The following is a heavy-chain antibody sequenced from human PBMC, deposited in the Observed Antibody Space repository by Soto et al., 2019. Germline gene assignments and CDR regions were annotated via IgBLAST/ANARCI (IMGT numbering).Heavy chain of an antibody. V-gene: IGHV1-8*01. CDR2: MNPNSGNT. Sequence: GASVKVSCTASGYTFTSYDINWVRQATGQGLEWMGWMNPNSGNTGYAQKFQGRVTMTRNTSISTAYMELSSLRSEDTAVYYCARGITVTTYLGYYYYYMDVWGKGTTVTVSS. J-gene: IGHJ6*03. CDR3: ARGITVTTYLGYYYYYMDV. CDR1: GYTFTSYD. D-gene: IGHD4-17*01.